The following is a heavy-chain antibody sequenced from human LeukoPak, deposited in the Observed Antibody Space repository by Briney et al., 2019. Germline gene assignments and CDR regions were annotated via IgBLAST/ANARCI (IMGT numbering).Heavy chain of an antibody. CDR1: GFTFSSYG. CDR2: IWYDGSNK. Sequence: GGSLRLSCAASGFTFSSYGMHWVRQAPGRGREWGAVIWYDGSNKYYADSVKGRFTISRDNSKNTLYLQMNSLRAEDTAVYYCARDSSYYDSSGYYPDYWGQGTLVTVSS. CDR3: ARDSSYYDSSGYYPDY. V-gene: IGHV3-33*01. D-gene: IGHD3-22*01. J-gene: IGHJ4*02.